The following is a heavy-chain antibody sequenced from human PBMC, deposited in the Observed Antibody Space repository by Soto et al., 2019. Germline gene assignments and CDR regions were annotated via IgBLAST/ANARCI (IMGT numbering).Heavy chain of an antibody. Sequence: GXGRTLVNPTQTLTLTCTFSGFSLSTSGVGVGWIRQPPGKALEWLALIYWDDDKRYSPSLKSRLTITKDTSKNQVVLTMTNMEPVDTATYYCAHNSYDFWSGYYTYNWFDHWGQGTLVTVSS. CDR3: AHNSYDFWSGYYTYNWFDH. V-gene: IGHV2-5*02. D-gene: IGHD3-3*01. CDR1: GFSLSTSGVG. CDR2: IYWDDDK. J-gene: IGHJ5*02.